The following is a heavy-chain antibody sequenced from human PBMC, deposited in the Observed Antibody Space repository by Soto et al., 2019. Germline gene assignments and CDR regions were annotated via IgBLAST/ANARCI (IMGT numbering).Heavy chain of an antibody. J-gene: IGHJ4*02. D-gene: IGHD3-3*01. CDR2: IVVGSGNT. Sequence: SVKVSCKASGFTFTSSAVQWVRQARGQRLEWIGWIVVGSGNTNYAQQFQERVTITRDMSTSTAYMELSSLRSEDTAVYYCVGKVGVAPFDYCGQGTLVTVSS. CDR1: GFTFTSSA. V-gene: IGHV1-58*01. CDR3: VGKVGVAPFDY.